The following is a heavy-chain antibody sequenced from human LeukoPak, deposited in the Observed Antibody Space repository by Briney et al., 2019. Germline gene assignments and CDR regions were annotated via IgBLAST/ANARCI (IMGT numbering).Heavy chain of an antibody. V-gene: IGHV3-23*01. Sequence: GGSLRLSCAASGFTFSSYAMSWVRQAPGKGLEWVSAISGSGGSTYYADSVKGRFTISRDNSKNALYLQMNSLRAEDTAVYYCAKDPYYYYDSSGYYLYWGQGTLVTVSS. CDR3: AKDPYYYYDSSGYYLY. D-gene: IGHD3-22*01. CDR1: GFTFSSYA. CDR2: ISGSGGST. J-gene: IGHJ4*02.